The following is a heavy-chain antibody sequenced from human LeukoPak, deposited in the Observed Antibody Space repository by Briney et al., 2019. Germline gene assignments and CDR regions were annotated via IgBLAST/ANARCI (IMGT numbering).Heavy chain of an antibody. D-gene: IGHD2/OR15-2a*01. Sequence: GGSLRLSCVASGFTFSSYGMNWVRQAPGKGLEWVSAISGAGVTIFYADSVKGRFTISRDNSRNTLYLQMNSLRAEDTAVYCCAKGTSMNTFFDYWGQGTLVTVSS. V-gene: IGHV3-23*01. CDR3: AKGTSMNTFFDY. J-gene: IGHJ4*02. CDR1: GFTFSSYG. CDR2: ISGAGVTI.